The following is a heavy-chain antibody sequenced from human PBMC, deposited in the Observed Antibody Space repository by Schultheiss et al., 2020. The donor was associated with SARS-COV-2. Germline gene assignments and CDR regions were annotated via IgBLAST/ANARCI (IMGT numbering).Heavy chain of an antibody. J-gene: IGHJ4*02. CDR2: ISSSSSTI. CDR3: ARDNSNYYGSGSYWVY. Sequence: GESLKISCAASGFTFSSYAMSWVRQAPGKGLEWVSYISSSSSTIYYADSVKGRFTVSRDNSKNTLFLQMNSLRAEDTAVYYCARDNSNYYGSGSYWVYWGQGTLVTVSS. V-gene: IGHV3-48*01. D-gene: IGHD3-10*01. CDR1: GFTFSSYA.